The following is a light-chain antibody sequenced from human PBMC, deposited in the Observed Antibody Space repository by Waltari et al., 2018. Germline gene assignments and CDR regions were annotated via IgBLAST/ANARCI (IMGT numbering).Light chain of an antibody. Sequence: NFMLTQPHSVSESPGKTVTISCTRSSGSIASKYVQWYQQRPGSAPTTVIYEDNRRPSGVPDRFSGSIDSSSNSASLTISGLKTEDEADYYCQSYDSGVIFGGGTKLTVL. CDR3: QSYDSGVI. CDR2: EDN. CDR1: SGSIASKY. J-gene: IGLJ2*01. V-gene: IGLV6-57*03.